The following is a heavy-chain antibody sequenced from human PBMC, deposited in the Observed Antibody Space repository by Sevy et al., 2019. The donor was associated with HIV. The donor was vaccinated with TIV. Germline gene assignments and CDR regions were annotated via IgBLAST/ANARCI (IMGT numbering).Heavy chain of an antibody. CDR1: GFTFSHYG. Sequence: GGSLRLSCAASGFTFSHYGMQWVRQAPGKGLEWVALIWNDGSNKYYPDSLKGRFTTSRDNSSNKLFLQMNSLRAEDTAVYYCARDVRGEGIRPGDLDYWGQGTLVTVSS. D-gene: IGHD3-10*02. V-gene: IGHV3-33*01. J-gene: IGHJ4*02. CDR2: IWNDGSNK. CDR3: ARDVRGEGIRPGDLDY.